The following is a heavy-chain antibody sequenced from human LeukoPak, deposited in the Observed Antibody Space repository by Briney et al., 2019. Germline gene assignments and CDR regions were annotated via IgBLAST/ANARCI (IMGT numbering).Heavy chain of an antibody. J-gene: IGHJ3*02. D-gene: IGHD1-26*01. CDR2: ISYDGSNK. CDR3: AKSGGYNDIFAFDI. Sequence: HPGGSLRLSCAASGFTFSSYGMHWVRQAPGEGLEWVAVISYDGSNKYYADSVKGRFTISRDNSKNTLYLQMNSLRAEDTAVYYCAKSGGYNDIFAFDIWGQGTMVTVSS. CDR1: GFTFSSYG. V-gene: IGHV3-30*18.